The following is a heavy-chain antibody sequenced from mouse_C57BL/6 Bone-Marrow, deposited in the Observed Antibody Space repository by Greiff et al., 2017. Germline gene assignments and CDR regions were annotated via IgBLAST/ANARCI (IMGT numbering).Heavy chain of an antibody. D-gene: IGHD2-1*01. Sequence: VHVTQSGAELVRPGASVKLSCTASGFNIKDYYMPWVKQRPEPGLEWIGRIDPEDGDTEYAPKFQGKATMTADTSSKAAYLQLSSLTSEGTAVYYCATCYGNYAGFADWGKGTLVTVSA. CDR1: GFNIKDYY. J-gene: IGHJ3*01. CDR3: ATCYGNYAGFAD. CDR2: IDPEDGDT. V-gene: IGHV14-1*01.